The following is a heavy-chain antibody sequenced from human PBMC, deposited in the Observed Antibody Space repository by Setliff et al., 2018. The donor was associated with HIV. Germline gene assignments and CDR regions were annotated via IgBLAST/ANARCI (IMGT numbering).Heavy chain of an antibody. V-gene: IGHV4-34*01. J-gene: IGHJ4*01. D-gene: IGHD2-8*01. CDR1: GESFSGYY. CDR3: ARGAPYCNHGICHLFDY. CDR2: INHSGRA. Sequence: SPTCAVYGESFSGYYWSWIRQPAGKGLEWLGEINHSGRAKYNTSLKSRASISADTSKNQFSLRLTSVTAADTAVYYCARGAPYCNHGICHLFDYWGHGNLVTVSS.